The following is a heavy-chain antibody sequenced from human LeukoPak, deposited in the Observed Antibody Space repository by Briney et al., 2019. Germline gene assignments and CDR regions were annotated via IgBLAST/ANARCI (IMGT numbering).Heavy chain of an antibody. CDR1: GVTFSSYA. Sequence: PGGSLRLSCAASGVTFSSYAMSWVRQAPGKGLEWVSTISTSGDSTYYADSVKGRFTISRDNSKNTVYLQMNGLRAEDTAVYYCAKGQYSYGYLFDYWGQGTLVTVSS. D-gene: IGHD5-18*01. CDR3: AKGQYSYGYLFDY. V-gene: IGHV3-23*01. J-gene: IGHJ4*02. CDR2: ISTSGDST.